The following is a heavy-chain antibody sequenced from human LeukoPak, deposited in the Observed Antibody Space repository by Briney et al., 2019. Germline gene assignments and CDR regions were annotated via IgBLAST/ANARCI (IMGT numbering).Heavy chain of an antibody. D-gene: IGHD2-15*01. V-gene: IGHV1-2*02. J-gene: IGHJ4*02. Sequence: ASVKVSCKASGYTFTSYGISWVRQAPGQGLEWMGWINPNSGGTNYAQKFQGRVTMTRDTSITTAYMELSRLRSDDTAVYYCARGVLHVAHPDYWGQGTLVTVSS. CDR3: ARGVLHVAHPDY. CDR1: GYTFTSYG. CDR2: INPNSGGT.